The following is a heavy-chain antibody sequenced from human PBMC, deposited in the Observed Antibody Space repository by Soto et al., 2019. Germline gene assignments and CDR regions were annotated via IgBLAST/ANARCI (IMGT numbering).Heavy chain of an antibody. J-gene: IGHJ4*02. V-gene: IGHV3-11*01. CDR2: ISSSGSTI. Sequence: QVQLVESGGGLVKPGGSLRLSCAASGFTFSDYYMSWIRQAPGKGLEWVSYISSSGSTIYYADSVKGRFTISRDNAKNSLYLQMNSLRAEGTAVYYCARDSQLRTDFWSGYRYVGNLDYWGQGTLVTVSS. D-gene: IGHD3-3*01. CDR1: GFTFSDYY. CDR3: ARDSQLRTDFWSGYRYVGNLDY.